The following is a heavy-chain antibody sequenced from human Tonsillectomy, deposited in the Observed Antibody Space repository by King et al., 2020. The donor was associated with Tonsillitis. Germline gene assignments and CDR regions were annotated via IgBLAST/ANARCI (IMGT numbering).Heavy chain of an antibody. CDR2: IYWDDDK. CDR3: AHRFSSYDVTGTYFDF. V-gene: IGHV2-5*02. D-gene: IGHD5-12*01. Sequence: TLKESGPTLVKPTQTLTLTCTFSGFSLSTTGVGVGWIRQPPGKALEWLAHIYWDDDKRYSPSLKNRLTITKDTTKNQVVLTMTNMDPVDTSTYYCAHRFSSYDVTGTYFDFWGRGTRVPVPS. J-gene: IGHJ4*02. CDR1: GFSLSTTGVG.